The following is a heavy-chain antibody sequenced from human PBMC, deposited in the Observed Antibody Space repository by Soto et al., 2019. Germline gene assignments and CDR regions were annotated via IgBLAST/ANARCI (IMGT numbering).Heavy chain of an antibody. CDR2: IQYHGINK. CDR3: ATGVDCSSTSCSYYYYGMDV. D-gene: IGHD2-2*01. J-gene: IGHJ6*02. Sequence: GGSLRLSCAASGFTFSTYGMHWVRQAPGKGLEWVAFIQYHGINKDYADSVKGRFTISRDNAKNSLYLQMNSLRAEDTAVYYCATGVDCSSTSCSYYYYGMDVWGQGTTVTVSS. V-gene: IGHV3-30*02. CDR1: GFTFSTYG.